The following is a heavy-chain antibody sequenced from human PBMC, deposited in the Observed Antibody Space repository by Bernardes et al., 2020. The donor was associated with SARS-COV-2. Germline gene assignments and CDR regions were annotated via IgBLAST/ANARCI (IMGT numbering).Heavy chain of an antibody. Sequence: GGSLRLSCAASGFTFSSYWMHWVRQAPGKWLVWVSRINSDGSSTSYADSVKGRFTISRDNAKNTLYLQMNSLRAEDTAVYYCARDFHTGFDYWGQGTLVTVSS. CDR2: INSDGSST. V-gene: IGHV3-74*01. J-gene: IGHJ4*02. CDR3: ARDFHTGFDY. CDR1: GFTFSSYW. D-gene: IGHD2-8*02.